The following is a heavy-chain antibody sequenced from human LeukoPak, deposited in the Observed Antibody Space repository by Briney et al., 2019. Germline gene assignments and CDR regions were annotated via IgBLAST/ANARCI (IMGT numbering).Heavy chain of an antibody. V-gene: IGHV4-59*02. CDR2: THHSGNT. CDR3: ARVNMPDYGDAFDY. CDR1: GDSVSGYY. Sequence: SETLSLTCIVSGDSVSGYYWNWIRQPPGKGLEWIGYTHHSGNTLYNPSLKSRVTISVDTSKNQFSLKLTSVTAADTAVFYCARVNMPDYGDAFDYWGQGTLVTVSS. D-gene: IGHD4-17*01. J-gene: IGHJ4*02.